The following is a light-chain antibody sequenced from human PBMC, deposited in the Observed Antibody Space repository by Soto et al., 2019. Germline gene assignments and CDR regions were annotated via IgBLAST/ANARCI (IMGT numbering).Light chain of an antibody. CDR3: QQRSSWPIT. V-gene: IGKV3-11*01. Sequence: IVLTQSPASLSLSPWEIATLSCRASQSVDSYLVWYQQKPGQAPRLLIFGASNRATGIPARFSGSGSGTDFTLTINSLEPEDFAVYYCQQRSSWPITFGQETRLEIK. CDR1: QSVDSY. CDR2: GAS. J-gene: IGKJ5*01.